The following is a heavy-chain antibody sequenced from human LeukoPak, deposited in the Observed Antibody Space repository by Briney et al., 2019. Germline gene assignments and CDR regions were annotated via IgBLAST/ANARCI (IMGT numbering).Heavy chain of an antibody. J-gene: IGHJ5*02. CDR1: GGSISIGGYS. D-gene: IGHD3-9*01. CDR3: ARGTTYYDILTGEIWFDP. V-gene: IGHV4-30-2*01. CDR2: IYYSGSS. Sequence: SQILSLTCAVSGGSISIGGYSWRWIRQPPGEGLEWIGYIYYSGSSYYNPPGQSRVTISVARSKNHFSMKLSSVTAADTAVYYCARGTTYYDILTGEIWFDPWGQGTLVTVSS.